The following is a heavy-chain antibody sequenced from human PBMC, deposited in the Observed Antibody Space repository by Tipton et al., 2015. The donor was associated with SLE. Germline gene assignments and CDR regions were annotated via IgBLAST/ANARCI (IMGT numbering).Heavy chain of an antibody. Sequence: TLSLTCTVSGGSISSYYWSWIRQPPGKGLEWIGYIYYTGSTNYNPSLKSRVTISLDTSKNQFSLKLSSVTAADTAVYYCARENCGGDCSFDYWGQGTLVTVSP. D-gene: IGHD2-21*01. J-gene: IGHJ4*02. CDR1: GGSISSYY. CDR2: IYYTGST. CDR3: ARENCGGDCSFDY. V-gene: IGHV4-59*01.